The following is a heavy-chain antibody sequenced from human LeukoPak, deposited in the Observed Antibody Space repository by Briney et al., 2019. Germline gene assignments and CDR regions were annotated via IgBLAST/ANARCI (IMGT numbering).Heavy chain of an antibody. CDR1: GGSISSYY. J-gene: IGHJ5*02. Sequence: SETLSLTCTVSGGSISSYYWSWIRQPPGKGLEWIGYIYYSGSTNYNPSLKSRVTISVDKSKNQFSLKLSSVTAADTAVYYCARAHCSGGSCYPWFDPWGQGTLVTVSS. CDR3: ARAHCSGGSCYPWFDP. CDR2: IYYSGST. V-gene: IGHV4-59*12. D-gene: IGHD2-15*01.